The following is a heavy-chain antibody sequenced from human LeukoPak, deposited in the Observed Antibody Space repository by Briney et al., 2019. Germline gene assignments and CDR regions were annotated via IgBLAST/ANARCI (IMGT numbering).Heavy chain of an antibody. Sequence: SVKVSCKASGGTFSSYTISWVRQAPGQGLEWMGRIIPILGIANYAQKFQGRVTITADKSTSTAYMELSRLRSDDTAVYYCARAGCSSTSCYRVGYNWFDPWGQGTLVTVSS. D-gene: IGHD2-2*01. CDR2: IIPILGIA. CDR1: GGTFSSYT. V-gene: IGHV1-69*02. J-gene: IGHJ5*02. CDR3: ARAGCSSTSCYRVGYNWFDP.